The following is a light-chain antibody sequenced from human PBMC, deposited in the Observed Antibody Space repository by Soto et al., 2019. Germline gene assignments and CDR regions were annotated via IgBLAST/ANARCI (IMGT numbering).Light chain of an antibody. Sequence: DVVLTQSPLSLPVTLGQPAFSSCPSSQSLVYSDGNTYLAWFRQMPVHSPSPIIYKISDRDSGVPDRCTGSRSGPHFIPEISSVEAEDVGVYYCTEGAHWPWTFGQGNTVEI. V-gene: IGKV2-30*01. CDR3: TEGAHWPWT. J-gene: IGKJ1*01. CDR1: QSLVYSDGNTY. CDR2: KIS.